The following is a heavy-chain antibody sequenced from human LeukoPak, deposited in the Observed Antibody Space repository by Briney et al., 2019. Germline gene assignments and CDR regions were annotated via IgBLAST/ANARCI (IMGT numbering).Heavy chain of an antibody. J-gene: IGHJ4*02. D-gene: IGHD1-26*01. CDR2: INPNSGGT. CDR3: ARDEVGPFDY. Sequence: ASVKVSCKASGYTFTGYYMHWVRQAPGQGLEWMGWINPNSGGTIYAQKFQGRVTMTRDTSISTAYMEVSSLRPDDTAVYYCARDEVGPFDYWGQGTLVTVSS. CDR1: GYTFTGYY. V-gene: IGHV1-2*02.